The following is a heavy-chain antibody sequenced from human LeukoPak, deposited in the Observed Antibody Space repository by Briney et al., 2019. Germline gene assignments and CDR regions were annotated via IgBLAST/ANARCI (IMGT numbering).Heavy chain of an antibody. J-gene: IGHJ3*02. Sequence: ASVKVSCKASGYTFTSYSINWVRQAPGQGLEWMGGINPNDGETIYAQKFQGRITVTEDTSTDTAYMELSSLRSEDTAMYHCATFRPGYCSTTSCYVAFDIWGQGTMVTVSS. CDR3: ATFRPGYCSTTSCYVAFDI. V-gene: IGHV1-24*01. D-gene: IGHD2-2*01. CDR2: INPNDGET. CDR1: GYTFTSYS.